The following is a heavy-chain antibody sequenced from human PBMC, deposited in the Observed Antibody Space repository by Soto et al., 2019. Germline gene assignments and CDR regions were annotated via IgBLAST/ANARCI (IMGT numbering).Heavy chain of an antibody. CDR1: GGSFSGYY. CDR3: ANVVRGYNGYDYNWFDP. Sequence: TLSLTCAVSGGSFSGYYWSWIRQPPGKGLEWIGEINHSGSTNYNPSLKRRVTIAVDTSKKQFSLNLTSVTAADTAVYYCANVVRGYNGYDYNWFDPWGQGTLVTVSS. D-gene: IGHD5-12*01. CDR2: INHSGST. J-gene: IGHJ5*02. V-gene: IGHV4-34*01.